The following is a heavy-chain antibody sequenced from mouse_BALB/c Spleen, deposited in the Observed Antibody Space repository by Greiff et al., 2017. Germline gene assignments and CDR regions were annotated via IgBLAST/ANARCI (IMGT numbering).Heavy chain of an antibody. CDR2: INPSNGRT. CDR3: ARGDDYDENFDY. V-gene: IGHV1S81*02. CDR1: GYTFTSYW. D-gene: IGHD2-4*01. J-gene: IGHJ2*01. Sequence: QVQLQQPGAELVKPGASVKLSCKASGYTFTSYWMHWVKQRPGQGLEWIGEINPSNGRTNYNEKFKSKATLTVDKSSSTAYMQLSSLTSEDSAVYYCARGDDYDENFDYWGQGTTLTVSS.